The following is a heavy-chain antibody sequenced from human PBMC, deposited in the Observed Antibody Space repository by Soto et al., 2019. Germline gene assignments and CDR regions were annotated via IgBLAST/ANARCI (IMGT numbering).Heavy chain of an antibody. V-gene: IGHV3-33*01. CDR3: ARDRLVPYGYGMDV. CDR2: IWFAGSTK. D-gene: IGHD2-2*01. J-gene: IGHJ6*02. Sequence: QLVDSGGGVVKPGRSLRLSCAASVFTFRSYGIHWVRQAPGKGLEWVALIWFAGSTKYYVDSVKGRFAVSRDNSKNTLYLQMNSLRVEDTALYYCARDRLVPYGYGMDVWGQGTTVTVSS. CDR1: VFTFRSYG.